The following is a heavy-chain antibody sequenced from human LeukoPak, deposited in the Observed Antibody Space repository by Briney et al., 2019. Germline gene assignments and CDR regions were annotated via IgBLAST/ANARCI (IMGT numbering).Heavy chain of an antibody. CDR2: FYTSGNT. J-gene: IGHJ3*02. D-gene: IGHD5-24*01. V-gene: IGHV4-4*09. CDR3: ARHRAEMATITDDTFDM. Sequence: SETLSPNRSVSGSSLTPYSWGWVRQPPGGGTGWVWDFYTSGNTHQNSSLKSRVTMSIDASKNQFSLRLSSMTAADTAVYYCARHRAEMATITDDTFDMWGQGTMVTVSS. CDR1: GSSLTPYS.